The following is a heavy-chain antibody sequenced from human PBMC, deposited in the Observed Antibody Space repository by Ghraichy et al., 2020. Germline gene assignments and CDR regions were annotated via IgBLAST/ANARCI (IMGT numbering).Heavy chain of an antibody. CDR2: IYYSGST. J-gene: IGHJ4*02. Sequence: SETLSLTCSVSGDSISRYYWNWIRQPPGKGLEWIGYIYYSGSTNYSPSLKSRVTISIDMSKNQFSLRLSSVTAADTAVYYCARGGSSSYDYLFDYWGQGSLVTVSS. CDR3: ARGGSSSYDYLFDY. D-gene: IGHD3-22*01. CDR1: GDSISRYY. V-gene: IGHV4-59*01.